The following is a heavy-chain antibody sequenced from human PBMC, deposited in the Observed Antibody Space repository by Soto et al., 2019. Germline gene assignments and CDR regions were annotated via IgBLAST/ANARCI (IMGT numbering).Heavy chain of an antibody. CDR3: AKEGQYYDILTGYRSYYGMDV. CDR1: GFTFSSYG. D-gene: IGHD3-9*01. CDR2: IWYDGSNK. J-gene: IGHJ6*02. Sequence: GGSLRLSCAASGFTFSSYGMHWVRQAPGKGLEWVAVIWYDGSNKYYADSVKGRFTISRDNSKNTLYLQMNSLRAEDTAVYYCAKEGQYYDILTGYRSYYGMDVWGQGTTVTVSS. V-gene: IGHV3-30*02.